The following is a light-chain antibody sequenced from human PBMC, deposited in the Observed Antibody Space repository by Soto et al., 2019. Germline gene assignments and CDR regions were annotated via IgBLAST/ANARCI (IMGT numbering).Light chain of an antibody. CDR2: DVS. J-gene: IGKJ4*01. V-gene: IGKV3-11*01. CDR3: QQQHGTSPLT. CDR1: ESVTDY. Sequence: EMVLTRSAASLSGSPGERRNLSCRASESVTDYLAWYQQKPGQAPRLLVYDVSNRAAGIPTRFSGSGSGTDFTLTISRLEPEDFAVYFCQQQHGTSPLTFGGGTKVDIK.